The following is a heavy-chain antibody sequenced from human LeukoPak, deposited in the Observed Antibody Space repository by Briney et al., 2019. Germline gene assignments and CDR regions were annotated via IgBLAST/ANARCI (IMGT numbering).Heavy chain of an antibody. CDR3: ARDSDTFYRYFDY. CDR2: ISGSGGST. J-gene: IGHJ4*02. V-gene: IGHV3-23*01. CDR1: GFTFSSYG. Sequence: TGGSLRLSCAASGFTFSSYGMSWVRQAPGKGLEWVSAISGSGGSTYYADSVKGRFTISRDNSKNTLYLQMNSLRAEDTAVYYCARDSDTFYRYFDYWGQGTLVTVSS. D-gene: IGHD2/OR15-2a*01.